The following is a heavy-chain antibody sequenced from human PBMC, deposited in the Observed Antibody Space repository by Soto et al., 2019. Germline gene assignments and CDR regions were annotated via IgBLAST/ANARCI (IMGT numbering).Heavy chain of an antibody. V-gene: IGHV3-30-3*01. J-gene: IGHJ5*02. CDR1: GFTFSSYA. Sequence: TGGSLRLSCAASGFTFSSYAMHWVRQAPGKGLEWVAVISYDGSNKYYADSVKGRFTISRDNSKNTLYLQMNSLRAEDTAVYYCARDSGRYCSSTSCHNTPGGFDPWGQGTLVTVSS. CDR3: ARDSGRYCSSTSCHNTPGGFDP. D-gene: IGHD2-2*02. CDR2: ISYDGSNK.